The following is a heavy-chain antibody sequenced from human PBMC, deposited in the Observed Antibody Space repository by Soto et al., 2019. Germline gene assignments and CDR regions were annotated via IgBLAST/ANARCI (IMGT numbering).Heavy chain of an antibody. Sequence: PGGSLRLSCAVSGFIVTSNYMSWFRQAPGKGLEWVSVIYSDGTTNYAESVKGRFTISRDKSKNTVFLQMSSLRAEDTAVYYCAKGGPGASSGLFESWGQGTLVTVSS. D-gene: IGHD3-10*01. CDR1: GFIVTSNY. J-gene: IGHJ4*02. CDR2: IYSDGTT. V-gene: IGHV3-53*01. CDR3: AKGGPGASSGLFES.